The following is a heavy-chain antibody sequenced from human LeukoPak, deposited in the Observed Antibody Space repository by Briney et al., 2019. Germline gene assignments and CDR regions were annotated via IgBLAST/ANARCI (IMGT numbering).Heavy chain of an antibody. CDR2: IIPIFGTA. V-gene: IGHV1-69*01. CDR1: GGTFSSYA. J-gene: IGHJ4*02. Sequence: SVKVSCKASGGTFSSYAISWVRQAPGQGLEWMGGIIPIFGTANYAQKFQGRVTIIADESTSTAYMELSSLRSEDTAVYYCARERYYYGSGSYSHWGQGTLVTVSS. CDR3: ARERYYYGSGSYSH. D-gene: IGHD3-10*01.